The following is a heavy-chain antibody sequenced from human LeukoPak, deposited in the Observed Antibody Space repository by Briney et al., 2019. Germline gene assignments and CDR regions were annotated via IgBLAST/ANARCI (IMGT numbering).Heavy chain of an antibody. CDR2: ISGSGGST. Sequence: GGSLRLSCAASGFTFSSYEMNWVRQAPGKGLEWVSAISGSGGSTYYADSVKGRFTISRDNAKNSLYLQMNSLRAEDTAVYYCARNYYDNFGYDRLYYFDYWGQGTLVTVSS. D-gene: IGHD3-22*01. V-gene: IGHV3-48*03. J-gene: IGHJ4*02. CDR1: GFTFSSYE. CDR3: ARNYYDNFGYDRLYYFDY.